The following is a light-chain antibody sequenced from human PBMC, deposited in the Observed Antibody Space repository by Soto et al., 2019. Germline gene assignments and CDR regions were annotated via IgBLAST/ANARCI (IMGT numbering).Light chain of an antibody. CDR1: QTVSSNF. V-gene: IGKV3-20*01. J-gene: IGKJ2*01. Sequence: EIVLTQSPGTLSLSPGERATLSCRASQTVSSNFLAWYQHKPGQAPRLLIYDASSRATGIPDRFRGSGSGTDFTITISRLEPEDFAVYYCQQYGSSPPLYTFGQGTKLEIK. CDR2: DAS. CDR3: QQYGSSPPLYT.